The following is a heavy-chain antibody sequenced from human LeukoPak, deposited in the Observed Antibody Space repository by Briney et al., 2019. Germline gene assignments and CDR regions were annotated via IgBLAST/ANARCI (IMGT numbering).Heavy chain of an antibody. CDR2: ISTFNGDT. J-gene: IGHJ6*03. Sequence: ASVKVSCKAPGYTFTTYGISWVRQAPGQGLEWMGWISTFNGDTNYEQKLQGRVTMTTDTSTSTAYMELRSLRSDDTAVYYCAREGVATKNGYYLYFYLDVWGEGRTVTVSS. D-gene: IGHD5-12*01. CDR3: AREGVATKNGYYLYFYLDV. V-gene: IGHV1-18*01. CDR1: GYTFTTYG.